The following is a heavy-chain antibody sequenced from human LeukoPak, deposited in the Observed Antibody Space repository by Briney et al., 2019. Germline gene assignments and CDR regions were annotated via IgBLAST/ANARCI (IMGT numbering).Heavy chain of an antibody. J-gene: IGHJ3*02. CDR1: GGSFSGYC. D-gene: IGHD2-15*01. Sequence: SETLSLTCAVSGGSFSGYCWSWIRKRPGKGMGWIGEVNHSGSTNYNPSLQTRLTISVDTSKNQFSLKLRSVTAADTAVYHCARAPGSDIVVVVAATTDAFDIWGQGTMVTVSS. CDR3: ARAPGSDIVVVVAATTDAFDI. V-gene: IGHV4-34*01. CDR2: VNHSGST.